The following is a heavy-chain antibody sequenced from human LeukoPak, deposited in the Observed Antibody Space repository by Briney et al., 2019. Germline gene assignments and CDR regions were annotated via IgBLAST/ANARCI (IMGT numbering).Heavy chain of an antibody. CDR2: IYTSGST. CDR3: ARRDGWSPFDY. V-gene: IGHV4-4*07. J-gene: IGHJ4*02. D-gene: IGHD2-15*01. Sequence: PSETLSLTCTVSGDSISNYYWSWIRQPAGKGLEWIGRIYTSGSTNYNPSLKSRVTISVDTSKNQFSLKLSSVTAADTAVYYCARRDGWSPFDYWGQGTLVTVSS. CDR1: GDSISNYY.